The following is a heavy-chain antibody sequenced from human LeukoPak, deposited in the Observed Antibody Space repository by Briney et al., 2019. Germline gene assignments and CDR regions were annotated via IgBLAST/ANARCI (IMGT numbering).Heavy chain of an antibody. CDR1: GGSISSGTYH. CDR2: ISYTGTT. CDR3: ARHRFVIVRGEGWFDP. D-gene: IGHD3-10*01. J-gene: IGHJ5*02. Sequence: PSETLSLTCTVSGGSISSGTYHWGWIRQPPGKGLEWIGSISYTGTTYYTPSLKSRVTVSVDTSKNHFSLQLSSVTAADTAVYYCARHRFVIVRGEGWFDPWGQGTLATVSS. V-gene: IGHV4-39*01.